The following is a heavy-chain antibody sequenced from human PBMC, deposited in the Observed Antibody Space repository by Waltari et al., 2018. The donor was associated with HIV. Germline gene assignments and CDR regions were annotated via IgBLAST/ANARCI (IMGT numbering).Heavy chain of an antibody. J-gene: IGHJ3*02. CDR3: ARDSLYSDSSGYYFRPFDM. V-gene: IGHV3-30-3*01. Sequence: QDQLVESGGGVVQPGRSLRLSCAASGFPFSRYAMHWLRQAPGKGLEWVAVISFDGSSAYYADSVKGRFTISKDNPKNTLYLQMKSLITEDTAVYFCARDSLYSDSSGYYFRPFDMWGQGTMVTVSS. CDR2: ISFDGSSA. D-gene: IGHD3-22*01. CDR1: GFPFSRYA.